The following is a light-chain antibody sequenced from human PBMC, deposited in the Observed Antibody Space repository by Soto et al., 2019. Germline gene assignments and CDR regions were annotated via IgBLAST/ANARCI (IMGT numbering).Light chain of an antibody. Sequence: EIVLTQSPATLSLSPGERATLSCRASQSISTFLAWYRHKPGQAPRLRIDDAFNRATDIPARFSGSGSGTDFTLPISSLEPEDFAIYYCQHLRTFGQGTRVEIK. J-gene: IGKJ5*01. V-gene: IGKV3-11*01. CDR1: QSISTF. CDR2: DAF. CDR3: QHLRT.